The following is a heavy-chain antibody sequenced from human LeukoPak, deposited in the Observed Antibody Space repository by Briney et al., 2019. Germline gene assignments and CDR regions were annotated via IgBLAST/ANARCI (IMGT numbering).Heavy chain of an antibody. CDR3: ARDGGDAFDI. CDR2: IKQDGSEK. CDR1: GFIFSNYW. D-gene: IGHD2-15*01. Sequence: GGSLRLSCAASGFIFSNYWMSWVRQAPGKGLEWVANIKQDGSEKYYVDSVKGRFTISRDNAKNSVYMQMNSLRVEDTAVYYCARDGGDAFDIWGQGTIVTVSS. V-gene: IGHV3-7*01. J-gene: IGHJ3*02.